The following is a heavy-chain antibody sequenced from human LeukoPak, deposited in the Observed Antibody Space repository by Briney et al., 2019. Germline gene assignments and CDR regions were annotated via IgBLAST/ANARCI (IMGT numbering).Heavy chain of an antibody. J-gene: IGHJ4*02. CDR1: GGTFSSYA. CDR2: INPNSGGT. CDR3: AREGHYYDSSGPGY. Sequence: GSSVKVSCKASGGTFSSYAISWVRQAPGQGLEWMGWINPNSGGTNYAQKFQGRVTMTRDTSISTAYMELSRLRSDDTAVYYCAREGHYYDSSGPGYWGQGTLVTVSS. D-gene: IGHD3-22*01. V-gene: IGHV1-2*02.